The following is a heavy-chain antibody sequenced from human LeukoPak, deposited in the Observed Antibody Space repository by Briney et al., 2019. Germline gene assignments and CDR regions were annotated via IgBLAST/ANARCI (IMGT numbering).Heavy chain of an antibody. J-gene: IGHJ4*02. CDR2: IYYTGST. CDR3: ARGTNYYASGSYLGY. CDR1: GASISSYY. Sequence: TSSETLSLTCTVSGASISSYYWSWIRQPPGKGLEWIGYIYYTGSTNYNPSLKSRVTISVDTSKNLFSLKLSSVTAADTAVYYCARGTNYYASGSYLGYWGQGTLVTVSS. V-gene: IGHV4-59*08. D-gene: IGHD3-10*01.